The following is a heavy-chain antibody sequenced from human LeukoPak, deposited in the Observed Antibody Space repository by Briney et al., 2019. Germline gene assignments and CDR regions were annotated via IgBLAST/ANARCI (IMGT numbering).Heavy chain of an antibody. D-gene: IGHD3-9*01. J-gene: IGHJ4*02. Sequence: SVKVSCKASGGPFNTYVIDWVRQAPGHGLEWMGRILPLFGAPSYAQRFQGNVTISADKSTDTTYMELTRLTSEDTAVYYCTMGPTASLGRPFERWGQGTLVTVSS. V-gene: IGHV1-69*06. CDR3: TMGPTASLGRPFER. CDR2: ILPLFGAP. CDR1: GGPFNTYV.